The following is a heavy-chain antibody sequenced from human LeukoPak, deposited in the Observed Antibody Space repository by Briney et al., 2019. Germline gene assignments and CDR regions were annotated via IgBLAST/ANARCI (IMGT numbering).Heavy chain of an antibody. CDR1: GFTVSSNY. Sequence: PGGSLRLSCAASGFTVSSNYMSWVRQAPGKGLEWVSVIYSGGSTYYADSVKGRFTISRDNSQNTVHLQMNSLRAEDTAVYYCARGSMAAAGTGDYWGQGTLVTVSP. J-gene: IGHJ4*02. CDR3: ARGSMAAAGTGDY. D-gene: IGHD6-13*01. V-gene: IGHV3-53*01. CDR2: IYSGGST.